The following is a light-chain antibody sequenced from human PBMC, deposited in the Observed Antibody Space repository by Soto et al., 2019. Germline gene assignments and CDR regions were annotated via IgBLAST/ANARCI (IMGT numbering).Light chain of an antibody. CDR3: QQYGRSGT. CDR2: GAS. Sequence: EIVLTQSPGTLSPSPGERATLSCRASQGVSNNYLAWYQQKPGQAPRLLIYGASNSSTGIPDMFSGSGSGADFTLTISILGPEDFAVYSCQQYGRSGTFGQGTKVEIK. J-gene: IGKJ1*01. CDR1: QGVSNNY. V-gene: IGKV3-20*01.